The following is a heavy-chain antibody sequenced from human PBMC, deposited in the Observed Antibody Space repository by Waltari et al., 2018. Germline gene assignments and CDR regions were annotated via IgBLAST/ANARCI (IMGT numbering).Heavy chain of an antibody. CDR1: GFTFISYW. Sequence: EVQLVESGGGLVQPGGSLRLSCAASGFTFISYWMRWVRQAPGKGREWVANIKQDGSEKYYVDSVKGRFTISRDNAKNSLYLQMNSLRAEDTAVYYCAREVVVISAFDIWGQGTMVTVSS. J-gene: IGHJ3*02. V-gene: IGHV3-7*01. CDR2: IKQDGSEK. CDR3: AREVVVISAFDI. D-gene: IGHD3-22*01.